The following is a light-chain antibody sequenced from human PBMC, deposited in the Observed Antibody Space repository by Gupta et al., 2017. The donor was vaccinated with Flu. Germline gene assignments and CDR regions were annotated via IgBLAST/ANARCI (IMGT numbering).Light chain of an antibody. V-gene: IGKV1-33*01. Sequence: SLSASVGDRVTITCQASQDISNYLNWYQQKPGKAPKLLIYDASNLETGVPSRFSGSGSGTDFTFTISSLQPEDIATYYCQQYDNLPRSITFGGGTKVEIK. J-gene: IGKJ4*01. CDR3: QQYDNLPRSIT. CDR1: QDISNY. CDR2: DAS.